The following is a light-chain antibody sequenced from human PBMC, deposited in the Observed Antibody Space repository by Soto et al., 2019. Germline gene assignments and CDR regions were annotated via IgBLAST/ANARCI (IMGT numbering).Light chain of an antibody. CDR1: QSISSSY. CDR3: QQYVASPWT. CDR2: AAS. V-gene: IGKV3-20*01. Sequence: EIVLTQSPGTLSLSPGERATLSCRASQSISSSYLAWYQQKPGQAPRLLIFAASTRATGIPDRFSGSGSGTDFTLTVTRLEPEDVAVYYCQQYVASPWTFGRGTMVEIK. J-gene: IGKJ1*01.